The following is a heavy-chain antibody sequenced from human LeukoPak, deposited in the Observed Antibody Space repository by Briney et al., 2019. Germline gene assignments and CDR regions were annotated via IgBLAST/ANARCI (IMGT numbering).Heavy chain of an antibody. CDR3: VVYKYILSWSAFDF. V-gene: IGHV3-7*01. J-gene: IGHJ3*01. D-gene: IGHD6-13*01. Sequence: GGSLRLSCAISGFTSTTAWMTWVRQAPGKGLEWVADIRQDGSDKYYVDSVEGRFIISRDNAKKSVSLHMNNLRVEDTAVYYCVVYKYILSWSAFDFWGRGTMVTVSS. CDR2: IRQDGSDK. CDR1: GFTSTTAW.